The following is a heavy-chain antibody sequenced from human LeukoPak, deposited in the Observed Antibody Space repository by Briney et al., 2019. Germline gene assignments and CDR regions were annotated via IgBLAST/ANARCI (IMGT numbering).Heavy chain of an antibody. CDR1: GFTFSSYW. V-gene: IGHV3-74*01. Sequence: GGSLRLSCAASGFTFSSYWMHWVRQAPGKGLVWVSRISPDGSTTGHADSVKGRFTTSRDNAKNTLFLQMDSLRAEDTAVYYCTRDFDFSSAIWGQGTLVTVSS. J-gene: IGHJ4*02. CDR3: TRDFDFSSAI. CDR2: ISPDGSTT. D-gene: IGHD3-3*01.